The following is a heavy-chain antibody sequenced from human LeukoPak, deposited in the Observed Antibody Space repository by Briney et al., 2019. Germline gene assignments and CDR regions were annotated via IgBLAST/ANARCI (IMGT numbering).Heavy chain of an antibody. CDR1: GFSLNSNGVG. Sequence: SGPTLVKPTQTLTLTCSFSGFSLNSNGVGVGWIRQPPGKAPEWLALIFWDDDKRYSPSLKSRLTIAKDTSKNQVVLTMTNMDSVDTATYFCARRYCRGAGCSTWFDSWGQGTLVIVSS. V-gene: IGHV2-5*02. D-gene: IGHD2-15*01. CDR2: IFWDDDK. CDR3: ARRYCRGAGCSTWFDS. J-gene: IGHJ5*01.